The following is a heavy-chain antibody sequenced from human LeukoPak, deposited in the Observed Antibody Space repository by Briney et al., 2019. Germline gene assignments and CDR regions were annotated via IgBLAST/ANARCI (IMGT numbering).Heavy chain of an antibody. J-gene: IGHJ4*02. Sequence: ASVKVSCKASGYTFTSYYMHWVRQAPGQGLEWMGWISPNSGGTNYAQKFQGRVTMTRDTSISTAYMELSRLRSDDTAVYYCAREGDIVVVPAATRPPGFGELSPPFDYWGQGTLVTVSS. CDR2: ISPNSGGT. V-gene: IGHV1-2*02. CDR3: AREGDIVVVPAATRPPGFGELSPPFDY. CDR1: GYTFTSYY. D-gene: IGHD2-2*01.